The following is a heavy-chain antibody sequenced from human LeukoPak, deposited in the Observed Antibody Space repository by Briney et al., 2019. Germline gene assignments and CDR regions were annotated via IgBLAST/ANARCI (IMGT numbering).Heavy chain of an antibody. V-gene: IGHV4-59*01. Sequence: SETLSLTCTVSGGSISSYYWSWIRQPPGKGLEWIGYIYYSGSTNYNPSLKSRVTISVDTSKNQFSLKLSSVTAADTAVYYCARVSRYYYGSEVYYYYYYGMDVWGQGTTVTVSS. J-gene: IGHJ6*02. CDR1: GGSISSYY. D-gene: IGHD3-10*01. CDR3: ARVSRYYYGSEVYYYYYYGMDV. CDR2: IYYSGST.